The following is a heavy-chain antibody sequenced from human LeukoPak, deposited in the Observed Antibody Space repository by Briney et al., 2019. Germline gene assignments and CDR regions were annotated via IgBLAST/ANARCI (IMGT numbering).Heavy chain of an antibody. CDR2: IYHSGST. CDR3: AREGGDYGDYVLDY. Sequence: SQTLSLTCAVSGGSISSGGYSWSWIRQPPGKGLEWTGYIYHSGSTYYNPSLKSRVTISVDRSKNQFSLKLSSVTAADTAVYYCAREGGDYGDYVLDYWGQGTLVTVSS. J-gene: IGHJ4*02. V-gene: IGHV4-30-2*01. D-gene: IGHD4-17*01. CDR1: GGSISSGGYS.